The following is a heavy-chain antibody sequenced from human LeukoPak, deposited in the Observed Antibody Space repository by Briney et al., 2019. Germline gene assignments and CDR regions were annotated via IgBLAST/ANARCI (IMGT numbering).Heavy chain of an antibody. J-gene: IGHJ3*02. CDR1: GFAFSDYS. Sequence: GGSLRLSCAASGFAFSDYSMNWVRQAPGKGLEWVAVISYDGSYKYYADSVKGRFTISRDNSKNTLYLQMNSLRAEDTAVYYCAKDLGEERGAFDIWGQGTMVTVSS. CDR3: AKDLGEERGAFDI. V-gene: IGHV3-30*18. D-gene: IGHD1-1*01. CDR2: ISYDGSYK.